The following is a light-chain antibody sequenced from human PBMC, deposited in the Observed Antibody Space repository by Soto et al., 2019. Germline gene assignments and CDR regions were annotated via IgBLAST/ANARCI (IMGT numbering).Light chain of an antibody. Sequence: DIQLTQSPSFLSASVGDRVTITCRASQGISSYLAWYQQKPGKAPKLLIDAASTLQSGVPSRFSGSGSGTEFTLTISSLQPEDVATYYCQQLKSYPPITFGQGTRLEIK. CDR2: AAS. CDR1: QGISSY. CDR3: QQLKSYPPIT. J-gene: IGKJ5*01. V-gene: IGKV1-9*01.